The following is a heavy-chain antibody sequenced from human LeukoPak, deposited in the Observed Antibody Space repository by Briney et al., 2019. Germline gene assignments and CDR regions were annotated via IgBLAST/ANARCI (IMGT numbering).Heavy chain of an antibody. CDR2: ISGNGGDI. V-gene: IGHV3-11*01. CDR3: VRHAGRAGGQ. J-gene: IGHJ4*02. CDR1: GFSFGGHY. Sequence: GGSLRLSCAASGFSFGGHYMSWLRQAPGKGPEWISYISGNGGDIAYADSVKGRFTISRDNAKNSLHLQMNSLRVEDTAVYHCVRHAGRAGGQWGQGALIAVSS. D-gene: IGHD3-10*01.